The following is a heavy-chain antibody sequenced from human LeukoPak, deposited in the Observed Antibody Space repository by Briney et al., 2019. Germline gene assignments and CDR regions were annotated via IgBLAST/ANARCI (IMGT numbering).Heavy chain of an antibody. Sequence: SETLSLTCTVSGGSISSYYWSWIRQPAGKGLEWIGRIYTSGSTNYNPSLKSRVTMSVDTSKNQFSLKLSSVTAADTAVYYSARVETNSDFWSGPKNYYYYMDVWGKGTTVTVSS. J-gene: IGHJ6*03. CDR1: GGSISSYY. CDR2: IYTSGST. CDR3: ARVETNSDFWSGPKNYYYYMDV. V-gene: IGHV4-4*07. D-gene: IGHD3-3*01.